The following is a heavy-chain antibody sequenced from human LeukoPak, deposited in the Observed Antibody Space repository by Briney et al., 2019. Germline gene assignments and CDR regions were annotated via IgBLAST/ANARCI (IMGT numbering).Heavy chain of an antibody. D-gene: IGHD6-19*01. Sequence: GGSLRLSCAASGFTFDDYAMHWVRQAPGKGLEWVSGISWNSGSIGYADSVKGRFTISRDNAKNSLYLQMNSLRAEDTALYYCAKDIRRYSSGYYYYYGMDVWGQGTTVTVSS. J-gene: IGHJ6*02. CDR2: ISWNSGSI. V-gene: IGHV3-9*01. CDR3: AKDIRRYSSGYYYYYGMDV. CDR1: GFTFDDYA.